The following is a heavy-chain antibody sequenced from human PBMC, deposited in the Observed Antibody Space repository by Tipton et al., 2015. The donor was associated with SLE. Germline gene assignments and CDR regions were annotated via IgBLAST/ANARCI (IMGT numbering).Heavy chain of an antibody. CDR2: IYSGGST. D-gene: IGHD6-19*01. CDR3: ARWGSWAVPGYYFDY. V-gene: IGHV3-53*04. CDR1: GFTVSSNY. Sequence: GSLRLSCAASGFTVSSNYMSWVRQAPGKGLEWVSVIYSGGSTYYADSVKGRFNISRHNSKNTLYLQMNSLRAEDTAVYYCARWGSWAVPGYYFDYWGQGTLVTVSS. J-gene: IGHJ4*02.